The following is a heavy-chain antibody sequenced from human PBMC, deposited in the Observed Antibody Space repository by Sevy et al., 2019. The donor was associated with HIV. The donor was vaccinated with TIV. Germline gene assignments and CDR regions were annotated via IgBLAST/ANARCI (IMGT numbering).Heavy chain of an antibody. V-gene: IGHV3-30*04. CDR1: GFSFSRSP. CDR3: AREAVLIGGVIASYGMDV. D-gene: IGHD3-16*02. J-gene: IGHJ6*02. CDR2: MSYNGNKK. Sequence: GGSLRLSCATSGFSFSRSPMHWVRQAPGKGLEWVAVMSYNGNKKYNEDSVKGRFTISRDDPKNTLYQQMNSLRVEDKAVYYSAREAVLIGGVIASYGMDVWGQGTTVTVSS.